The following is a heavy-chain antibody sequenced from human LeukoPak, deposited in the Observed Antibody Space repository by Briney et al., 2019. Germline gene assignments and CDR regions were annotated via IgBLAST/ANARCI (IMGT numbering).Heavy chain of an antibody. CDR3: ARRRGDIVATIGRPRAFDI. J-gene: IGHJ3*02. V-gene: IGHV4-34*01. CDR1: GGSFSGYY. CDR2: INHSGST. Sequence: SETLSLTCAVYGGSFSGYYWSWIRQPPGKGLEWIGEINHSGSTNYNPSLKSRVTISVDTSKNQFSLKLSSVTAADTAVYYCARRRGDIVATIGRPRAFDIWGQGTMVTVSS. D-gene: IGHD5-12*01.